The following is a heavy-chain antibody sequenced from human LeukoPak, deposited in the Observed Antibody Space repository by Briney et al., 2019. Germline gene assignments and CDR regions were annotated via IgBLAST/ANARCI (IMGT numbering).Heavy chain of an antibody. CDR2: LYTNGTA. J-gene: IGHJ2*01. Sequence: PSETLSLTCSVSGPSITRYYWTWIRQPVGKGLEWFGRLYTNGTANYNPSLRSRVTMSRDTSRNQFSLKLTSVTAADTAVYYCARLLGSSGYAGDWYFDLWGPGALVTVSS. CDR3: ARLLGSSGYAGDWYFDL. V-gene: IGHV4-4*07. CDR1: GPSITRYY. D-gene: IGHD3-22*01.